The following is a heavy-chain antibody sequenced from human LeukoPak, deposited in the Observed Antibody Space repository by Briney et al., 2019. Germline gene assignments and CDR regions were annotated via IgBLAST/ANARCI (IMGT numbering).Heavy chain of an antibody. CDR3: ARRRGSCDY. CDR1: GGSFSGYY. CDR2: INHSGST. V-gene: IGHV4-34*01. D-gene: IGHD6-13*01. Sequence: SETLSLTCAVYGGSFSGYYWSWIRQPPGKGLEWIGEINHSGSTNYNPSLKSRVTISVDTSKNQFSLKLSSVTAADTAVYYCARRRGSCDYWGLGTLVTVSS. J-gene: IGHJ4*02.